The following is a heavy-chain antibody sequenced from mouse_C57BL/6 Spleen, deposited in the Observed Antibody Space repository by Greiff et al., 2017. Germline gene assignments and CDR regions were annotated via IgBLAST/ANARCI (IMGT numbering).Heavy chain of an antibody. CDR1: GFTFTDYY. V-gene: IGHV7-3*01. J-gene: IGHJ2*01. CDR2: IRNKANGYTT. Sequence: EVHLVESGGGLVQPGGSLSLSCAASGFTFTDYYMSWVRQPPGKALEWLGFIRNKANGYTTEYSASVKGRFTISRDNSQSILYLQMNALRAEDSATYYCARSPYYYGSSSFDYWGQGTTLTVSS. D-gene: IGHD1-1*01. CDR3: ARSPYYYGSSSFDY.